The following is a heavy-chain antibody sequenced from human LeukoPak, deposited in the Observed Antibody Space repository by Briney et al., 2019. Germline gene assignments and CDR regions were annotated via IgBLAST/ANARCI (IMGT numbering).Heavy chain of an antibody. CDR3: VRKGSSGFDY. J-gene: IGHJ4*02. Sequence: PSETLSLTCTVSGGSISSYHWSWIRQPPGKGLEWIGYIHYSGSTNYNPSLKSRITMSVDTSKNEFSLKLTSVTAADTAVFYCVRKGSSGFDYWDQGTLVTVSS. D-gene: IGHD3-10*01. CDR1: GGSISSYH. V-gene: IGHV4-59*08. CDR2: IHYSGST.